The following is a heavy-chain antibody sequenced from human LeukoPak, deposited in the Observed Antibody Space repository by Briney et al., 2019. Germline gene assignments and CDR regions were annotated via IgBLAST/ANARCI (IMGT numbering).Heavy chain of an antibody. J-gene: IGHJ5*02. Sequence: SVKVSCKASGGTFSSYAISWVRQAPGQGLEWMGGIIPIFGTSNYAQKFQGRVTITTDESTSTAYMELSSLRSEDTAVYYCAGSSSPWFDPWGQGTLVTVSS. CDR1: GGTFSSYA. V-gene: IGHV1-69*05. CDR2: IIPIFGTS. CDR3: AGSSSPWFDP. D-gene: IGHD6-13*01.